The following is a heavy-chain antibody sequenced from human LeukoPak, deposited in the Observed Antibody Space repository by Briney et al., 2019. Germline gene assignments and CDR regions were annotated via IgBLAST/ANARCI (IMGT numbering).Heavy chain of an antibody. Sequence: ASVKVSCKASGGTFSSYAITWVRQAPGQGLEWMGGIIPMSGTANYAQKFQGRVTITADESTSTVYMELSSLRSEDTAVYYCARDKGVHLGFDPWGQGTQVTVSS. CDR1: GGTFSSYA. CDR3: ARDKGVHLGFDP. J-gene: IGHJ5*02. D-gene: IGHD2-8*01. CDR2: IIPMSGTA. V-gene: IGHV1-69*13.